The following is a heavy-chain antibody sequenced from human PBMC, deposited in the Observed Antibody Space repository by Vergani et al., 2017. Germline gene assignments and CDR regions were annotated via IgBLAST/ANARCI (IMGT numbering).Heavy chain of an antibody. J-gene: IGHJ2*01. Sequence: QVQLQESGPGLVKPSQTLSLTCTVSGGSISSGSYYWSWIRQPAGKGLEWIGRIYTSGSTNYNPSLKSRVTMSVDTSKNQFSLKLSSVTAADTAVYYCARDAGLVPMYWYVDLWGRGTLVTVSS. V-gene: IGHV4-61*02. CDR2: IYTSGST. CDR3: ARDAGLVPMYWYVDL. CDR1: GGSISSGSYY. D-gene: IGHD3/OR15-3a*01.